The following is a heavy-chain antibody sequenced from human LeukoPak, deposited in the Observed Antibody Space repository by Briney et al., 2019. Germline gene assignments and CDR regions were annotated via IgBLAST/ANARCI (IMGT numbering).Heavy chain of an antibody. D-gene: IGHD1-26*01. V-gene: IGHV3-53*01. CDR1: GFTVSSNY. CDR2: IYSGGST. CDR3: ARGSSGRYFQFIDY. Sequence: GGSLRLSCAASGFTVSSNYMSWVRQAPGKGLEWVSVIYSGGSTYYADSVKGRFTISRDNSKSTLYIQMNSLRAEDTAVYYCARGSSGRYFQFIDYWGQGTLVTVSS. J-gene: IGHJ4*02.